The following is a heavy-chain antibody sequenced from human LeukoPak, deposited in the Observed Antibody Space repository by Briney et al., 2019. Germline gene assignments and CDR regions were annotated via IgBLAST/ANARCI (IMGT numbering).Heavy chain of an antibody. CDR1: GFTFSSYS. CDR2: ISSSSSYI. V-gene: IGHV3-21*01. CDR3: ARWGLLDGIDAFDI. Sequence: PGGSLRLSCAASGFTFSSYSMNWVRQAPGKGLEWVSSISSSSSYIYYADSVKGRFTISRDNAKNSLYLQMNSLRAEDTAVYYCARWGLLDGIDAFDIWGQGTMVTVSS. D-gene: IGHD1-1*01. J-gene: IGHJ3*02.